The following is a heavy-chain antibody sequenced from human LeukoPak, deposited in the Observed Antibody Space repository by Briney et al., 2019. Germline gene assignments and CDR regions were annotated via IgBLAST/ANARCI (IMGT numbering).Heavy chain of an antibody. J-gene: IGHJ3*02. V-gene: IGHV4-59*08. CDR2: IYYSGST. CDR1: GGSISSYY. CDR3: ARQSNIVATYILRPHAFDI. Sequence: SETLSLTCTVSGGSISSYYWSWIRQPPGKGLEWIGYIYYSGSTNYNPSLKSRVTISADTSKNQFSLKLSSVTAADTAVYYCARQSNIVATYILRPHAFDIWGQGTMVTVSS. D-gene: IGHD5-12*01.